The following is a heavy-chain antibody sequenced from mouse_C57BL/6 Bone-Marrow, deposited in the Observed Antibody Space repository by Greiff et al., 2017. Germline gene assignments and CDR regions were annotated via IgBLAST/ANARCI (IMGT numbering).Heavy chain of an antibody. D-gene: IGHD1-1*01. CDR2: INYDGSSP. CDR1: GFTFSDYY. Sequence: EVKVVESEGGLVQPGSSMQLSCTASGFTFSDYYMAWVRQVPEKGLEWVANINYDGSSPYYLDSLKSRFIISRDNAKNILYLQMSSLKSEDTATYYCARDGDYGSSYVFDYWGQGTTLTVSS. V-gene: IGHV5-16*01. J-gene: IGHJ2*01. CDR3: ARDGDYGSSYVFDY.